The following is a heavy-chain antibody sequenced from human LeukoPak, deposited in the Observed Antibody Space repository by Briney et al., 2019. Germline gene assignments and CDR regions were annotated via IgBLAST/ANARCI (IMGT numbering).Heavy chain of an antibody. J-gene: IGHJ4*02. CDR2: INPNSGGT. CDR3: ARDETIAVTGAK. D-gene: IGHD6-19*01. CDR1: GFTLTGYY. V-gene: IGHV1-2*02. Sequence: GASVKVSCKASGFTLTGYYMHWVRQAPGQGLEWMGWINPNSGGTNYAQKFQGRVTMTRDTSISTAYMELSRLSSDDTAMYYCARDETIAVTGAKWGQGTLVTVSS.